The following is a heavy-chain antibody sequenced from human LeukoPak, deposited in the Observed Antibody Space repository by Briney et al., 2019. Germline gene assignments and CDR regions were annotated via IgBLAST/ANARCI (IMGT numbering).Heavy chain of an antibody. CDR3: AGCSSTSCYNWFDP. D-gene: IGHD2-2*01. V-gene: IGHV4-4*07. CDR2: IYTSGST. J-gene: IGHJ5*02. CDR1: GGSISSYY. Sequence: PSETLSLTCTVSGGSISSYYWSWIRQPAGKGLEWIGRIYTSGSTNYNPSLKSRVTMSVDTSKNQFSLKLSSVTAADTAVYYCAGCSSTSCYNWFDPWGQGTLATVSS.